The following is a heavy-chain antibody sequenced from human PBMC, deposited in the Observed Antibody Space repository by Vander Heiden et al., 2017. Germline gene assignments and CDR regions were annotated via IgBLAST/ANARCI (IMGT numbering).Heavy chain of an antibody. J-gene: IGHJ4*02. Sequence: EVQLLDSGGGLVQPGGSLSLSCAASGFTFSTYAMSWVRQAPGKGLEWVSLIVGQTGTTGSAYYADSVKGRFTVSRDNSKNTLWLQMNSLRAEDTAVYYCAKTDYDFWSGYRLGDWGQGTLVTVSS. CDR1: GFTFSTYA. CDR2: IVGQTGTTGSA. CDR3: AKTDYDFWSGYRLGD. V-gene: IGHV3-23*01. D-gene: IGHD3-3*01.